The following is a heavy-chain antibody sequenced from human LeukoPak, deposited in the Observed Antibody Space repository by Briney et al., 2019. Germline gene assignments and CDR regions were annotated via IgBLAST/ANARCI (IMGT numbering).Heavy chain of an antibody. J-gene: IGHJ4*02. V-gene: IGHV5-10-1*01. CDR3: ARQIGSSGYYY. CDR1: GYSFTSSW. D-gene: IGHD3-22*01. Sequence: GESLKISCKGSGYSFTSSWIAWVRQMPGKGLEWMGRIDPSDSYSNYSPSFQGHVTISADKSISTAYLQWSSLKASDTAMYYCARQIGSSGYYYWGQGTLVTVSS. CDR2: IDPSDSYS.